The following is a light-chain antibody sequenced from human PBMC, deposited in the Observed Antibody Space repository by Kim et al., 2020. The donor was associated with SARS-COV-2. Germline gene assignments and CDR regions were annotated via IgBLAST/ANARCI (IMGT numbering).Light chain of an antibody. CDR3: QQYYTDPAT. Sequence: DIQMTQSPSTLSASVGDTVIITCRASQDIGTWLAWYQQKPGTAPRLLIYKASNLESGVPSRFSGSGSGTEFTLTIISLHPDDFASYFCQQYYTDPATFGQGTKLEI. CDR1: QDIGTW. V-gene: IGKV1-5*03. CDR2: KAS. J-gene: IGKJ1*01.